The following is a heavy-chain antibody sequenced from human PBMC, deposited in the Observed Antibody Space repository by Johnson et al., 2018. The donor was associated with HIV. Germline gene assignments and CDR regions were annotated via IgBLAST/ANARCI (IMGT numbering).Heavy chain of an antibody. CDR1: GFTFSSYW. Sequence: VQLVESGGGVVQPGRSLRLSCAASGFTFSSYWMNWVPQAPGKGLVWVSRINSDGSSTSYADSVKGRFPISRDNAKNTLYLQMHSLRAEDTAVYYCARPPPFMGNYGSGSWWAFDIWGQGTMVTASS. J-gene: IGHJ3*02. V-gene: IGHV3-74*02. CDR2: INSDGSST. D-gene: IGHD3-10*01. CDR3: ARPPPFMGNYGSGSWWAFDI.